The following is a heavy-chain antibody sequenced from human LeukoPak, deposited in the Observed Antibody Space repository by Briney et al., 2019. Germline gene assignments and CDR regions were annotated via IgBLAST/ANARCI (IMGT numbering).Heavy chain of an antibody. D-gene: IGHD6-13*01. CDR1: GGSISSSNW. V-gene: IGHV4-61*05. J-gene: IGHJ5*02. CDR2: IYYSGST. CDR3: ARVGIAAAGHYNWFDP. Sequence: SETLSLTCAVSGGSISSSNWWSWIRQPPGKGLEWIGYIYYSGSTNYNPSLKSRVTISVDTSKNQFSLKLSSVTAADTAVYYCARVGIAAAGHYNWFDPWGQGTLVTVSS.